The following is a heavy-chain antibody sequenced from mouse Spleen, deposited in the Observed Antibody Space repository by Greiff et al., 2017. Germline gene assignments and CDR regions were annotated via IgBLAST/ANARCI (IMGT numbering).Heavy chain of an antibody. Sequence: VQLQQSGPELVKPGASVRISCKASGYTFTSYYIHWVKQRPGQGLEWIGWIYPGNVNTKYNEKFKGKATLTADKSSSTAYMQLSSLTSEDFAVYFCARGLGGFDYWGQGTTLTVSS. CDR3: ARGLGGFDY. D-gene: IGHD2-13*01. CDR2: IYPGNVNT. J-gene: IGHJ2*01. CDR1: GYTFTSYY. V-gene: IGHV1S56*01.